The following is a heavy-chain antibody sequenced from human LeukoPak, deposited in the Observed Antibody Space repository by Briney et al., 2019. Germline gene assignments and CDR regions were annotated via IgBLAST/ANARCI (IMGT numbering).Heavy chain of an antibody. V-gene: IGHV3-53*01. J-gene: IGHJ4*02. CDR1: GFTVSSNY. CDR2: IYSGGST. Sequence: GGSLRLSCAASGFTVSSNYMSWVRQAPGKGLEWVSVIYSGGSTYYADSVKGRFTISRDNSKNTLYLQMNSLRAEDTAVYYCARATKIRGPAPFDYWDQGTLVTVSS. CDR3: ARATKIRGPAPFDY. D-gene: IGHD3-10*01.